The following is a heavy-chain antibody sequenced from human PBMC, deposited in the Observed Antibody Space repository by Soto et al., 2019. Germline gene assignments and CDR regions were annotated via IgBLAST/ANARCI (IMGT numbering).Heavy chain of an antibody. Sequence: EVQLLQSGGGLVQPGGSLRLSCAASGFTFDNLGMHWVRQVPGRGLEWVSGISGSGVSTYYADSVKGRFTISRDNSKKKIYLQMDSLTAEDTAMFYRVKPGNWWSFDHWGPGTLVTVSS. CDR2: ISGSGVST. D-gene: IGHD2-15*01. CDR3: VKPGNWWSFDH. J-gene: IGHJ4*02. CDR1: GFTFDNLG. V-gene: IGHV3-23*01.